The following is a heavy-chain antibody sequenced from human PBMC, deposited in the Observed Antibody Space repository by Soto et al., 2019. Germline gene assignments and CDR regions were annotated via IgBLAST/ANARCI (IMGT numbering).Heavy chain of an antibody. Sequence: SATLSLTCAVYGGSFSGYYWSWIRQPPGKGLEWIGEINHSGSTNYNPSLKSRVTISVDTSKNQFSLKLSSVTAADTAVYYCARCQGYSCGFFDYWGQGTLVTVSS. CDR2: INHSGST. CDR3: ARCQGYSCGFFDY. V-gene: IGHV4-34*01. D-gene: IGHD5-18*01. CDR1: GGSFSGYY. J-gene: IGHJ4*02.